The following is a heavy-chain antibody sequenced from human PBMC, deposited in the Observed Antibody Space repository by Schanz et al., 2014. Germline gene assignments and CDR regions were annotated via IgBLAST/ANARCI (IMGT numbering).Heavy chain of an antibody. Sequence: EVQVVESGGDFVQPGGSLRLSCAASAFALNNYDMTWVRQAPGKGLEWVSAISGSGETTYYADSVKGRFTISRDNSKNALYLQMNSLRAEDTAVYYCARRITGTHHNPYYHGMDVWGQGTTVTVSS. CDR1: AFALNNYD. D-gene: IGHD1-20*01. CDR3: ARRITGTHHNPYYHGMDV. CDR2: ISGSGETT. J-gene: IGHJ6*02. V-gene: IGHV3-23*04.